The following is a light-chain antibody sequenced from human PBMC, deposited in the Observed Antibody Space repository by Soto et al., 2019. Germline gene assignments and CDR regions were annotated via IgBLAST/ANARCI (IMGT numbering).Light chain of an antibody. CDR1: QSVNSY. Sequence: EIVLTQSPATLSLSPGERATLSCRARQSVNSYLAWYQQKPGQAPRLLIYGTSNRATGVPARFSGSGSGTDFTLTISSLEPEDFAVYYCQQRSAFGGGTKVEIK. CDR2: GTS. CDR3: QQRSA. J-gene: IGKJ4*01. V-gene: IGKV3-11*01.